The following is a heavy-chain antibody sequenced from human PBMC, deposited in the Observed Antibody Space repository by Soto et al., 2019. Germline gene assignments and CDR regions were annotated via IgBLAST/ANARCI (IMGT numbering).Heavy chain of an antibody. CDR2: VYYSGST. J-gene: IGHJ6*03. V-gene: IGHV4-59*01. CDR1: GSSISTYY. CDR3: ARGGRSAYYYYMGV. Sequence: QVQLQESGPGLVKPSETLSLTCTVSGSSISTYYWSWVRQPPGKGLEWIGYVYYSGSTNYNPSLKSRVTISVDTSKNQFSLKLTSVTAADTAMYYCARGGRSAYYYYMGVWGKGTTVTVSS.